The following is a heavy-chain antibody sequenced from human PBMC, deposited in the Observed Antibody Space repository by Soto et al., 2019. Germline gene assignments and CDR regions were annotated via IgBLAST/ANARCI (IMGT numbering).Heavy chain of an antibody. V-gene: IGHV1-58*01. CDR1: GFTFTSSS. Sequence: SVKVSCNASGFTFTSSSLQWVRQARGQRLEWIGWIVVGSGNTNYAQKFQERVTITRDMSTSTAYMELSSLRSEDTAVYYCAAALDLIVVDYPPHDAFDIWGQGTMVTVSS. CDR3: AAALDLIVVDYPPHDAFDI. D-gene: IGHD3-22*01. CDR2: IVVGSGNT. J-gene: IGHJ3*02.